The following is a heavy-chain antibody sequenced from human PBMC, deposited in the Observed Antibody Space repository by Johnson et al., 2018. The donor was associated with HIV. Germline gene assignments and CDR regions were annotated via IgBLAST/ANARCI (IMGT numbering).Heavy chain of an antibody. J-gene: IGHJ3*02. V-gene: IGHV3-23*04. Sequence: EVQLVESGGGLVQPGGSLRLSCAASAFTFFNYAMTWVRQPPGKGLEWVSAISGSGGNTYYADSVKGRFTISRDTSKNTLYLQMNSLRAEDTAVYYCARGRLISMIVSAGAFDIWGQGTMVTVSS. CDR2: ISGSGGNT. CDR3: ARGRLISMIVSAGAFDI. D-gene: IGHD3-22*01. CDR1: AFTFFNYA.